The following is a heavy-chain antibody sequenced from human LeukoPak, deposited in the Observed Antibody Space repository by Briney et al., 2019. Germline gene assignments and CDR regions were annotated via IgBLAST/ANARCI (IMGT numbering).Heavy chain of an antibody. Sequence: PGGSLRLSCAASGFTFSSYSMNWVRQAPGKGLEWVSSISSSSSYIYYADSVKGRFTISRDNAKNSLYLQMNSLRAEDTAVYYCAKEGLGLRFLEWLPGDWGQGTLVTVSS. J-gene: IGHJ4*02. CDR3: AKEGLGLRFLEWLPGD. CDR1: GFTFSSYS. D-gene: IGHD3-3*01. V-gene: IGHV3-21*01. CDR2: ISSSSSYI.